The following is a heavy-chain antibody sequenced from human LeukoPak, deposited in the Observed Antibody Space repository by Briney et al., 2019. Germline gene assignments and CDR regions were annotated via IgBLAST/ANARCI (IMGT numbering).Heavy chain of an antibody. CDR3: ARGLYTAMVNFDY. J-gene: IGHJ4*02. Sequence: GESLSLSCAASGFTFSSYWMHWVRQAPGKGLVWVSRINSDGSSTSYADSVKGRFTISRDNAKNTLYLQMNSLRAEDTAVYYCARGLYTAMVNFDYWGQGTLVTVSS. CDR2: INSDGSST. V-gene: IGHV3-74*01. CDR1: GFTFSSYW. D-gene: IGHD5-18*01.